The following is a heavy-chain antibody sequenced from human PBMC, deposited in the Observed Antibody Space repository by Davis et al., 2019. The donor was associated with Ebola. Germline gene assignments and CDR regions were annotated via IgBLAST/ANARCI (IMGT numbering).Heavy chain of an antibody. Sequence: GESLKISCAASGFTLSDYYMSWVRQAPGKGLEWVSTLGTSADTYYADSVKGRFTISRDNSRNTLYLQMNGLRVEDTAIYYCAKDTANIWFDIWGQGTMVTVSS. D-gene: IGHD2-21*02. CDR2: LGTSADT. V-gene: IGHV3-23*01. CDR3: AKDTANIWFDI. CDR1: GFTLSDYY. J-gene: IGHJ3*02.